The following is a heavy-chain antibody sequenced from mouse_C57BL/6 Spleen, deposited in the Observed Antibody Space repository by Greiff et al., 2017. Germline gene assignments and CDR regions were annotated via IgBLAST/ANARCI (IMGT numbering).Heavy chain of an antibody. CDR3: ARDYPYAMDY. CDR1: GYSITSGYY. Sequence: EVKLMESGPGLVKPSQSLSLTCSVTGYSITSGYYWNWIRQFPGNKLEWMGYISYDGSNNYNPSLKNRISITRDTSKNQFFLKLNSVTTEDTATYYCARDYPYAMDYWGQGTSVTVSS. V-gene: IGHV3-6*01. CDR2: ISYDGSN. J-gene: IGHJ4*01.